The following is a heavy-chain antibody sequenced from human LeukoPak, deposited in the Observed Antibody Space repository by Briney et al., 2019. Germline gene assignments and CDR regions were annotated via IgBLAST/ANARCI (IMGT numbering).Heavy chain of an antibody. CDR3: ARWVGINWFDP. Sequence: TGGSLRLSCAASGFTFSSYAMSWVRQAPGKGLEWVSAISGSGSTIYYADSVKGRFTISRDNAKNSLYLQMNSLRAEDTAVYYCARWVGINWFDPWGQGTLVTVSS. CDR1: GFTFSSYA. J-gene: IGHJ5*02. CDR2: ISGSGSTI. D-gene: IGHD1-14*01. V-gene: IGHV3-48*04.